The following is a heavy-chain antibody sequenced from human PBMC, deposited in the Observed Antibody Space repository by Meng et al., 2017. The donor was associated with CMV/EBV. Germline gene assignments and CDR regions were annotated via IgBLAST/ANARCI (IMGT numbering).Heavy chain of an antibody. CDR2: INEDGSAT. CDR3: VKSFYKPLLPGH. V-gene: IGHV3-74*01. Sequence: GESLKISCATSGFIFSNYWIHWVRQAPGKGLNWVARINEDGSATTYADSVRVRFFVSIDNAKNTADLQLNTVSAEATAVYYCVKSFYKPLLPGHWGQGIMVTVSS. J-gene: IGHJ4*02. D-gene: IGHD2-15*01. CDR1: GFIFSNYW.